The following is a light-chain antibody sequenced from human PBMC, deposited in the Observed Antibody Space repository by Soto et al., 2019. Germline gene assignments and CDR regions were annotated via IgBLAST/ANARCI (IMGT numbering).Light chain of an antibody. CDR1: ESINNK. J-gene: IGKJ5*01. Sequence: EIVMTQSPATLSVSPGERVTLSCRASESINNKVAWYQQKPGQAPRLLIYGASTRATGISARFSGSGSGTEFTLTISSLQSEDFAVYYCQQYNNWPPITFGQGTRLEIK. CDR3: QQYNNWPPIT. CDR2: GAS. V-gene: IGKV3-15*01.